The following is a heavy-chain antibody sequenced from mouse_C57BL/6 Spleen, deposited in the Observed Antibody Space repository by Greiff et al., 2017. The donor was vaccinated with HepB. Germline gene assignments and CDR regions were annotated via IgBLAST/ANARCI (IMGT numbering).Heavy chain of an antibody. V-gene: IGHV5-4*03. CDR2: ISDGGSYT. CDR3: SRYRAYGDCNAMDY. J-gene: IGHJ4*01. CDR1: GFTFSSYA. Sequence: EVMLVESGGGLVKPGGSLKLSCAASGFTFSSYAMSWVRQTPEKRLEWVATISDGGSYTYYPDNVKGRFTISRANANNNLYLQMNHLKSEDTAMVYCSRYRAYGDCNAMDYWGQGTSVTVSS. D-gene: IGHD2-13*01.